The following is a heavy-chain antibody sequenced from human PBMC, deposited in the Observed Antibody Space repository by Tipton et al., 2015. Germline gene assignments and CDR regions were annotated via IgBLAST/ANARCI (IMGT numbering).Heavy chain of an antibody. CDR1: GGSISSYY. V-gene: IGHV4-59*01. CDR3: ASRRSSGYYW. Sequence: GLVKPSETLSLTCTVSGGSISSYYWSWIRQPAGKGLEWIGYISYSGSTNYNPFFKSRVTISGDTSKNQFSPKLISVTAADTAVYFCASRRSSGYYWWGQGTLVTVSS. D-gene: IGHD3-22*01. CDR2: ISYSGST. J-gene: IGHJ4*02.